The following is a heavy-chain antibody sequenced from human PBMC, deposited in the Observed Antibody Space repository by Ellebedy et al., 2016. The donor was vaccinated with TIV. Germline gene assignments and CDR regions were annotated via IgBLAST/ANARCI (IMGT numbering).Heavy chain of an antibody. CDR1: GFTFSGYW. Sequence: PGGSLRLSCVVSGFTFSGYWMHWVRQAPGEGLVWVARIDFHGSDTNYADSVKGRFTIARDNAKNSLYLQMSSLRVEDTAMYYCARDLSMVLGPPDSWGQGTLVTVSS. CDR3: ARDLSMVLGPPDS. V-gene: IGHV3-74*01. D-gene: IGHD4/OR15-4a*01. J-gene: IGHJ5*01. CDR2: IDFHGSDT.